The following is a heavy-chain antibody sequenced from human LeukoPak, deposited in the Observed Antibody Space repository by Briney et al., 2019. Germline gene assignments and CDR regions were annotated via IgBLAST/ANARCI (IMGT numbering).Heavy chain of an antibody. J-gene: IGHJ3*02. D-gene: IGHD1-14*01. Sequence: GGSLRVSCAASGFTFDDHTMHWVRQARGKGLEWVSISSWDDNTEYYADSVKGRFTISRDNSKTSLYLQMNSLRTEDTAVYYCGKGPRRCTGCDGFDILGQGTMVTVSS. CDR1: GFTFDDHT. V-gene: IGHV3-43*01. CDR2: SSWDDNTE. CDR3: GKGPRRCTGCDGFDI.